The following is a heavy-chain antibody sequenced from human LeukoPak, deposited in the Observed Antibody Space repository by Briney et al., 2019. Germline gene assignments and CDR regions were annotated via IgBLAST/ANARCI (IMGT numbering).Heavy chain of an antibody. CDR2: ISAYNGNT. CDR3: ARGSAMAQKQLVRHFDS. D-gene: IGHD6-6*01. J-gene: IGHJ4*02. V-gene: IGHV1-18*01. CDR1: GYTFTIYG. Sequence: ASVTVSCTASGYTFTIYGISWVRQAPGQGLEWMGWISAYNGNTKYAQKLQDRVTMTTDTSTTTAYMEVRSLTSDDTAVYYCARGSAMAQKQLVRHFDSWGQGTLVIVSS.